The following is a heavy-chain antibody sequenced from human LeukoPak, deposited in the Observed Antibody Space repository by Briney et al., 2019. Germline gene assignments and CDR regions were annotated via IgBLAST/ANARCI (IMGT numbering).Heavy chain of an antibody. CDR1: RGSISSDY. V-gene: IGHV4-59*01. CDR2: IYYSGST. CDR3: ARRMKYTAVAFDI. J-gene: IGHJ3*02. D-gene: IGHD2-15*01. Sequence: SETLSLTCTVSRGSISSDYWSWIRQPPGKGLEWIGYIYYSGSTNYNPSLKSRVTISVDTSKNQFSLKLSSVTAADTAVYYCARRMKYTAVAFDIWGQGTMVTVSS.